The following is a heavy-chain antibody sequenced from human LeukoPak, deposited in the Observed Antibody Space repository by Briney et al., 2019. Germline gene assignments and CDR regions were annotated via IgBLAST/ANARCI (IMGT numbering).Heavy chain of an antibody. Sequence: GGSLRLSCAASGFTFSDYYMSWIRQAPGKGLEWVSYISSSGSTIYYADSVKGRFTISRDNAKNSLYLQMNSLRAEDTAVYYCASSIQLGPPFDYGRDVRGPGTTVTVS. CDR3: ASSIQLGPPFDYGRDV. D-gene: IGHD5-18*01. CDR2: ISSSGSTI. CDR1: GFTFSDYY. J-gene: IGHJ6*02. V-gene: IGHV3-11*01.